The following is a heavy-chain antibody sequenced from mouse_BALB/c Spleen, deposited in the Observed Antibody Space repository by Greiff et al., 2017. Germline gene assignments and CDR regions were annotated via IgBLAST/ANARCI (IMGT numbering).Heavy chain of an antibody. D-gene: IGHD2-4*01. J-gene: IGHJ3*01. Sequence: QVQLQQPGAELVMPGASVKMSCKASGYTFTDYWMHWVKQRPGQGLEWIGAIDTSDSYTSYNQKFKGKATLTVDESSSTAYMQLSSLTSEDSAVYYGARSGDTMITTWFAYWGQGTLVTVSA. CDR1: GYTFTDYW. CDR3: ARSGDTMITTWFAY. V-gene: IGHV1-69*01. CDR2: IDTSDSYT.